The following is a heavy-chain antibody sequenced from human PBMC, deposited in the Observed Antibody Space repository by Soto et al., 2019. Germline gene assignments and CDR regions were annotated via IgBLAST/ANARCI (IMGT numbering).Heavy chain of an antibody. CDR1: GGSISSSSYY. CDR3: ERMSSTCWFDP. V-gene: IGHV4-39*01. CDR2: IYYSGST. Sequence: PSETLSLTCTVSGGSISSSSYYWGWIRQSPGKGLEWIGSIYYSGSTYYNPSLKSRVTISVDTSKNQFSLKLSSVTAADTAVYYCERMSSTCWFDPWGQGTPVTFSS. J-gene: IGHJ5*02.